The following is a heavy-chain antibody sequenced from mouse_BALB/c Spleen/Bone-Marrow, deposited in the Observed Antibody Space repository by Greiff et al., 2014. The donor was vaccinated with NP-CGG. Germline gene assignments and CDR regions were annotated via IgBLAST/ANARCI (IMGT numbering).Heavy chain of an antibody. J-gene: IGHJ3*01. D-gene: IGHD2-1*01. V-gene: IGHV1S126*01. CDR1: GYSFTSYW. CDR3: ASPSDGNPFAY. Sequence: QVQLKQSGPQLVRPGASVKISCKVSGYSFTSYWMHWVKQRPGQGLEWIGMIDPSDSETRLNQKFKDKATLTVDKSSSTAYMQLSSPTSEDSAVYYCASPSDGNPFAYWGQGTLVTVSA. CDR2: IDPSDSET.